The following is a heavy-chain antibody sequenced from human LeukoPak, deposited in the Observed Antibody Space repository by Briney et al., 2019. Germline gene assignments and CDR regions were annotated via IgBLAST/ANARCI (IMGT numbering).Heavy chain of an antibody. CDR3: AKDVPIVVVPAAPDAFDI. D-gene: IGHD2-2*01. CDR1: GFTFSSYW. V-gene: IGHV3-23*01. CDR2: ISGSGGST. J-gene: IGHJ3*02. Sequence: GGSLRLSCAASGFTFSSYWMNWVRQAPGKGLEWVSAISGSGGSTYYADSVKGRFTISRDNSKNTLYLQMNSLRAEDTAVYYCAKDVPIVVVPAAPDAFDIWGQGTMVTVSS.